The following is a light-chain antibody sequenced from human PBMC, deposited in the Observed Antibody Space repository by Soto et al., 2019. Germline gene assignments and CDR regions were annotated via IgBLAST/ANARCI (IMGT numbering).Light chain of an antibody. CDR1: QRIGTY. CDR3: QHTYGVPFT. V-gene: IGKV1-39*01. CDR2: AAT. Sequence: DIQMTQSPSSLSASVGDRVTITCRASQRIGTYLNWYLQKPGKAPQLLIFAATSLQSGVSPRFSGSGSGTDFALTISSLRPEDLATYFCQHTYGVPFTFGPGTKVGIK. J-gene: IGKJ3*01.